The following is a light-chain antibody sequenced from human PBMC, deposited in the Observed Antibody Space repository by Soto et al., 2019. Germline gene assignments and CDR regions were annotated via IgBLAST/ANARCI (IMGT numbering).Light chain of an antibody. V-gene: IGLV2-14*01. CDR2: EVT. J-gene: IGLJ2*01. CDR3: NSYTLSKTVI. Sequence: ALTQPASVSGSPGQSITISCSGTSSDVGAHDFVSWYQHHPDKAPKVIIFEVTKRPSGVSNRFSGSKTGNTASLTISGLQAEDEADYYCNSYTLSKTVIFGGGTKLTVL. CDR1: SSDVGAHDF.